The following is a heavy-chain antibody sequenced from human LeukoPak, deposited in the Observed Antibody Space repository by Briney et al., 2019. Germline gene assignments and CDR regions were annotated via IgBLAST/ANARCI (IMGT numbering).Heavy chain of an antibody. Sequence: PGGSLSLSCAPSGFTVSSNYMSWVRQAPGKGLEWVSVIYSGGDTFYSDSSQARYTISRDNSKNTLYLQMNSLRAEDTAVYYCAAKVELRSNVPYFTSWG. J-gene: IGHJ5*01. CDR1: GFTVSSNY. CDR2: IYSGGDT. V-gene: IGHV3-53*01. CDR3: AAKVELRSNVPYFTS. D-gene: IGHD3-3*01.